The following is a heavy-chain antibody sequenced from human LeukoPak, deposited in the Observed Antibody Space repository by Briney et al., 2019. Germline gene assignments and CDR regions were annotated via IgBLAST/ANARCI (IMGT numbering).Heavy chain of an antibody. CDR1: GLTFSSYS. CDR3: ARASGIAVAGTRAADPSFDY. D-gene: IGHD6-19*01. V-gene: IGHV3-21*01. J-gene: IGHJ4*02. CDR2: ISSSSSYI. Sequence: GGSLRLSCAASGLTFSSYSMNWVRQAPGKGLEWVSSISSSSSYIYYADSVKGRFTISRDNAKNSLYLQMNSLRAEDTAVYYCARASGIAVAGTRAADPSFDYWGQGTLVTVSS.